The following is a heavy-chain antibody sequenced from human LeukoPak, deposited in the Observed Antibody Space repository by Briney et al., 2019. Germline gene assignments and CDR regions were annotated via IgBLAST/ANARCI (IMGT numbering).Heavy chain of an antibody. J-gene: IGHJ6*03. D-gene: IGHD3-10*01. CDR3: ARRGKTMVRGVIATLDYYYYMDV. CDR2: INHSGST. Sequence: PGGSLRLSCAASGFTFSGYYWSWIRQPPGKGLEWIGEINHSGSTNYNPSLKSRVTISVDTSKNQFSLKLSSVTAADTAVYYCARRGKTMVRGVIATLDYYYYMDVWGKGTTVTISS. V-gene: IGHV4-34*01. CDR1: GFTFSGYY.